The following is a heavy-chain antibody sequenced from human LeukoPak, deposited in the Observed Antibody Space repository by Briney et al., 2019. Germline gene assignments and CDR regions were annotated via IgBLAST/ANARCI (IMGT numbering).Heavy chain of an antibody. Sequence: GGSLRLSCAASGFTFSIYPMRWARQAPGKGLEWVAVISYVGNNKYYADSVKGRFTISRDNSKNTLYLQMNSLRAEDTAVYYCARDLYFGGKSGGSWGQGTLVTDSS. V-gene: IGHV3-30-3*01. CDR2: ISYVGNNK. CDR1: GFTFSIYP. J-gene: IGHJ5*02. D-gene: IGHD4-23*01. CDR3: ARDLYFGGKSGGS.